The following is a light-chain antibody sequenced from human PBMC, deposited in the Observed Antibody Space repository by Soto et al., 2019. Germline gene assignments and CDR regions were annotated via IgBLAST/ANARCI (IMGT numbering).Light chain of an antibody. Sequence: QSVLTQPASVSGSPGQSITISCTGTSSDVGSYNLVSWYQQHPGKAPKLMIYEGSKRPSGVSNRFSGSKSGSTASLTISGLQAEDEADYYCCSYAGTSSFYVFGTGTKVTV. V-gene: IGLV2-23*01. CDR1: SSDVGSYNL. CDR2: EGS. CDR3: CSYAGTSSFYV. J-gene: IGLJ1*01.